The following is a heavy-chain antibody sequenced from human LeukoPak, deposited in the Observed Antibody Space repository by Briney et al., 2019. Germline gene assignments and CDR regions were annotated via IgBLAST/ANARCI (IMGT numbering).Heavy chain of an antibody. CDR2: IYYSGST. Sequence: SETLSLTCTVSGGSISNYYWSWIRQPPGKGLEWIGFIYYSGSTNYNPSLKSRVTISVDTSKNQFSLQLSSVTAADTAVYYCARDRGHGYGYIVNFDLWGRGTLVTVSS. CDR1: GGSISNYY. J-gene: IGHJ2*01. V-gene: IGHV4-59*01. CDR3: ARDRGHGYGYIVNFDL. D-gene: IGHD5-18*01.